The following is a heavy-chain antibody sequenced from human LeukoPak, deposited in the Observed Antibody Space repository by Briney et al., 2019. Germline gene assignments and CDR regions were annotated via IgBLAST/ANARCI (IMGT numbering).Heavy chain of an antibody. D-gene: IGHD2-2*01. Sequence: SETLSLTCTVSGGSISSHYWSWIRQPPGKGLEWIGYIYYSGSTNYNPSLKSRVTISVDTSTNQFSLKLSSVTAADTAVYYCARDRYCSSTSCPYYYYYMDVWGKGTTVTVSS. J-gene: IGHJ6*03. CDR3: ARDRYCSSTSCPYYYYYMDV. CDR1: GGSISSHY. CDR2: IYYSGST. V-gene: IGHV4-59*11.